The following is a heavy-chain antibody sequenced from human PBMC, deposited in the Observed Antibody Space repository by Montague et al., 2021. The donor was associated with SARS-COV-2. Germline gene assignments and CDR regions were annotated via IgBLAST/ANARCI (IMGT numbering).Heavy chain of an antibody. CDR2: IYYSGST. CDR3: ARGDRGCEDPTGFDP. CDR1: GDSISSNSYY. Sequence: SETLSLTCTVSGDSISSNSYYWGWIRQPPGKGLEWIGSIYYSGSTYYNPSLKSRVTISVDTSKKQFSLKLSSVTAADTAVYYCARGDRGCEDPTGFDPWGQGTLVTVSS. D-gene: IGHD5-12*01. J-gene: IGHJ5*02. V-gene: IGHV4-39*01.